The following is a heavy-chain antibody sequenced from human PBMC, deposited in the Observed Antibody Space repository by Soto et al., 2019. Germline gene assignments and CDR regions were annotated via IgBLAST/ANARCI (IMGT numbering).Heavy chain of an antibody. CDR3: AHRRAELWMDDY. CDR2: IYWDDDK. Sequence: QITLKESGPPLVKPTQTLTLTCTFSGFSLSTSGVGVGWIRQPPGKALEWLALIYWDDDKRYSPSLKSRLTITKDTSKNQVVLTMTNMDPVDTATYYCAHRRAELWMDDYWGQGTLVTVSS. CDR1: GFSLSTSGVG. V-gene: IGHV2-5*02. D-gene: IGHD1-26*01. J-gene: IGHJ4*02.